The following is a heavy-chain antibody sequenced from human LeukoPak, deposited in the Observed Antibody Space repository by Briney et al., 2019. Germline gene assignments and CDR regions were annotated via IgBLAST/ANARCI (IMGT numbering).Heavy chain of an antibody. Sequence: PGGSLRLSCAASGFTFSSYSMNWVRQAPGKGLEWVSSISSSSSYIYYADSVKGRFTISRDNARKSLYLQMNSLRAEDTAVYYCARVLSGRGSLYDYYYYMDVWGKGTTVTISS. V-gene: IGHV3-21*01. CDR1: GFTFSSYS. CDR2: ISSSSSYI. J-gene: IGHJ6*03. D-gene: IGHD3-10*01. CDR3: ARVLSGRGSLYDYYYYMDV.